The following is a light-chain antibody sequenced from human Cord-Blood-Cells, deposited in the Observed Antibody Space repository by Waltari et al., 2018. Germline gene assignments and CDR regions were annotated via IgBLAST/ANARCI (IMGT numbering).Light chain of an antibody. CDR3: QQSYSTPYT. CDR1: QSISSY. CDR2: AAS. J-gene: IGKJ2*01. Sequence: DIQMTQSPSSLSASVGDRVTITCRASQSISSYLNWYQQKPGQAPKLLIYAASSLQIGVPSRFSGSGSGTDFTLTISSLQPEDFATYYCQQSYSTPYTFGQGTKLEIK. V-gene: IGKV1-39*01.